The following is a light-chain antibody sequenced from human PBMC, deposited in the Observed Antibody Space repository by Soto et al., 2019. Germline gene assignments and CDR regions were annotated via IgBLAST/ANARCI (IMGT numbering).Light chain of an antibody. V-gene: IGLV2-14*01. CDR2: EVS. Sequence: QSALTQPASVSGSPGQSITISCSGTSSDVGSYDHVAWYQQFPGKTPKLMIYEVSNRPSGVSSRFSGSKSGNTASLTISGPQAEDEADYYCISYTGSSTSYVFGSGTTVTVL. CDR1: SSDVGSYDH. CDR3: ISYTGSSTSYV. J-gene: IGLJ1*01.